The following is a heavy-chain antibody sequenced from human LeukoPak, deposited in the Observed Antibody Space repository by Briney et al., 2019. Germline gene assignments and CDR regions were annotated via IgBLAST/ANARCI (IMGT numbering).Heavy chain of an antibody. CDR2: ISGSGGST. CDR1: GFTFSSYA. CDR3: AKDGGTYYYDSSGYYLYYFDY. V-gene: IGHV3-23*01. D-gene: IGHD3-22*01. Sequence: PGGSLRLSCAASGFTFSSYAMSWVRQAPGKGLEWISAISGSGGSTYYADSVKGRFTISRDNSKNTLYLQMNSRRAEDTAVYYCAKDGGTYYYDSSGYYLYYFDYWGQGTLVTVSS. J-gene: IGHJ4*02.